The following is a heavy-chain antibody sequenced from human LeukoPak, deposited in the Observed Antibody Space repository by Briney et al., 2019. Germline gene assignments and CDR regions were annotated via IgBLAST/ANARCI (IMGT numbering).Heavy chain of an antibody. V-gene: IGHV3-23*01. D-gene: IGHD2-8*01. CDR2: ISGSGGST. J-gene: IGHJ4*02. CDR1: GFTFSSYS. Sequence: GGSLRLSCAASGFTFSSYSMNWVRQAPGKGLEWVSAISGSGGSTYYADSVKGRFTISRDNSKNTLYLQMNSLRAEDTAVYYCAKKPPMILMVYALDYWGQGTLVTVSS. CDR3: AKKPPMILMVYALDY.